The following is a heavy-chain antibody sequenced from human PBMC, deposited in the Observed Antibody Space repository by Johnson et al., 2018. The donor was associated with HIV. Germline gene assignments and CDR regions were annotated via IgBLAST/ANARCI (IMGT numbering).Heavy chain of an antibody. J-gene: IGHJ3*02. CDR1: GFTVSSNY. Sequence: VQLVESGGGLVQPGGSLRLSCAASGFTVSSNYMSWVRQAPGKGLEWVSDIYSGGSTYYAESVKGRFTISRDNSKNTLYLPMNSLRAEDTALYYCAKAGIRITSGVRGAFDIWGQGTMVTVSS. CDR3: AKAGIRITSGVRGAFDI. V-gene: IGHV3-66*01. CDR2: IYSGGST. D-gene: IGHD3-10*01.